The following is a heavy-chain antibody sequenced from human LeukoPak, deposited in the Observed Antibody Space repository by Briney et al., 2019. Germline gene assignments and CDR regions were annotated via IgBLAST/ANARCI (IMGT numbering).Heavy chain of an antibody. CDR3: EYTYYYDSSGYYYDY. CDR1: GGTFSSYA. CDR2: IIPIFGTA. Sequence: SVKVSCKASGGTFSSYAISWVRQAPGQGLEWMGGIIPIFGTANYAQKFQGRVTITTDESTSTAYMELSSLRSEDTDVYYCEYTYYYDSSGYYYDYWGQGTLVTVSS. D-gene: IGHD3-22*01. V-gene: IGHV1-69*05. J-gene: IGHJ4*02.